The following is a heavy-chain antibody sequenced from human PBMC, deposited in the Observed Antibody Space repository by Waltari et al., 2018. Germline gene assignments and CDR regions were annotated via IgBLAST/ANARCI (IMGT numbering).Heavy chain of an antibody. CDR3: ARDRGRGLYLDT. Sequence: QLQLQESGPGLVKPSGTLSLSCAVSAASMSSTYWWSWVRQSPQKGLEWIGQVHGSGRSNYSPSFASRVTVSLDTSNNQFSLKVTAATAADTAVYYCARDRGRGLYLDTWGPGTLVTVSP. CDR1: AASMSSTYW. V-gene: IGHV4-4*02. J-gene: IGHJ5*02. D-gene: IGHD2-15*01. CDR2: VHGSGRS.